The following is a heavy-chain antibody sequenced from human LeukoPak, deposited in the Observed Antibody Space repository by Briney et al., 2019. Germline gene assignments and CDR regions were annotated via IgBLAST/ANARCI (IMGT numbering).Heavy chain of an antibody. CDR2: INPNSGGT. CDR1: GYTFTGYY. V-gene: IGHV1-2*04. D-gene: IGHD4-17*01. CDR3: ARGSRYGDYTLDY. Sequence: ASVKVSCKASGYTFTGYYMHWVRQAPGQGLEWMGRINPNSGGTNYAQKFQGWVTMTRDTSISTAYMELSRLRSDDTAVYYCARGSRYGDYTLDYWGQGTLVTVSS. J-gene: IGHJ4*02.